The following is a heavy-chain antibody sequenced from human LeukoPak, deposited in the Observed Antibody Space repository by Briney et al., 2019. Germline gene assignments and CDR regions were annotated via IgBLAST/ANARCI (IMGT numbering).Heavy chain of an antibody. CDR2: ISLGGDVT. V-gene: IGHV3-23*01. D-gene: IGHD3-10*01. CDR1: GFTFASCA. Sequence: RGSLRLSCAASGFTFASCAMAWVRQAPGKGLEWVSVISLGGDVTFYADSVKGRFTISRDNSKNTLYLQMNSLRAEDTGIYYCAKATRGSSYNDAVDFWGQGTMV. CDR3: AKATRGSSYNDAVDF. J-gene: IGHJ3*01.